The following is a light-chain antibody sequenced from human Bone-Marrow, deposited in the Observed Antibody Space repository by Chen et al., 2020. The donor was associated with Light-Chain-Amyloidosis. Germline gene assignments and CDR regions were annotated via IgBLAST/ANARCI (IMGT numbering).Light chain of an antibody. V-gene: IGLV2-14*01. CDR3: SSYTITNTLV. J-gene: IGLJ1*01. CDR1: SSDVGGDNH. CDR2: EVT. Sequence: QSALTQPASVSGSPGQSITIPCTGTSSDVGGDNHVPWYQQHPDKAPKPMIYEVTNPPSWVPSRFTGSTSATTASLTISGLQPEDEADYFCSSYTITNTLVFGSGTRVTVL.